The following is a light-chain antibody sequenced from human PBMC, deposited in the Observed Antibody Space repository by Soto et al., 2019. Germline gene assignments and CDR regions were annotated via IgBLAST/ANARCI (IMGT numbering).Light chain of an antibody. CDR3: SSYTRTSALV. J-gene: IGLJ1*01. V-gene: IGLV2-14*01. CDR2: EVI. CDR1: SSDVGGYGS. Sequence: QFALTQPASVSGSPGQSITVSCTGTSSDVGGYGSVSWFQQHPGKAPKLMIYEVINRPSGVSNRFSGSKSGNTAYLTISGLQPEDEADYYCSSYTRTSALVFGSGTKVTVL.